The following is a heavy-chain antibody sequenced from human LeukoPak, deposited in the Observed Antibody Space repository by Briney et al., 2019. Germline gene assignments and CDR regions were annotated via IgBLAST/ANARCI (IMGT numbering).Heavy chain of an antibody. CDR3: ARLQWLAYGGFDP. V-gene: IGHV4-4*09. J-gene: IGHJ5*02. Sequence: SETLSLTCTVSGGSISSHYWSWIRQPPGKGLEWIGYIYSGGSTNCSPSLKSRVTISEDTSKNQFFLKLNSVTASDTAVYYCARLQWLAYGGFDPWGQGTLVTVSS. CDR2: IYSGGST. D-gene: IGHD6-19*01. CDR1: GGSISSHY.